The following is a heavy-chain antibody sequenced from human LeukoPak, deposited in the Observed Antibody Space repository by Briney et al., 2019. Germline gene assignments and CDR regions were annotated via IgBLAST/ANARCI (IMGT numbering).Heavy chain of an antibody. Sequence: ASVTVSCTASGYTFTSYGISWVRQAPGQGLEWMGWISAYNGNTNYAQKLQGRVTMTTDTSTSTAYMELRSLRSDDTAVYYCARAESAWVAFDIWGQGTMVTVSS. V-gene: IGHV1-18*01. CDR1: GYTFTSYG. J-gene: IGHJ3*02. CDR2: ISAYNGNT. CDR3: ARAESAWVAFDI. D-gene: IGHD6-13*01.